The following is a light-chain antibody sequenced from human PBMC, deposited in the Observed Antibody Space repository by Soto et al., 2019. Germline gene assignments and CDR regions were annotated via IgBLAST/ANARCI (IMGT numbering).Light chain of an antibody. J-gene: IGKJ5*01. CDR3: QQRSNWPTIT. V-gene: IGKV3-11*01. Sequence: EIVLTQSPGTLSLSPGERATLSCRASRSVPNDYVSWYQQKPGQPHRLLVFRASNRAAGIPARFSGSGFGTDFTLTISSLEPEDAAVYYGQQRSNWPTITFGQGTRLEIK. CDR2: RAS. CDR1: RSVPNDY.